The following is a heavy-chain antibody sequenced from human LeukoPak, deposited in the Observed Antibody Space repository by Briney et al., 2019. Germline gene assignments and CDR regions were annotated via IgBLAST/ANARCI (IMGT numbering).Heavy chain of an antibody. J-gene: IGHJ4*02. CDR1: GLTFSGSG. D-gene: IGHD3-9*01. CDR2: IGRQGDSDAT. V-gene: IGHV3-73*01. Sequence: TGGSLRLSCAAFGLTFSGSGIHWVRQASGKGLEWLGRIGRQGDSDATRYAASLKGKFTISRVDSRNTAYLQMNSLKTEDTAVYYCAGDYNFLTGLNYWGQGTLVTVSS. CDR3: AGDYNFLTGLNY.